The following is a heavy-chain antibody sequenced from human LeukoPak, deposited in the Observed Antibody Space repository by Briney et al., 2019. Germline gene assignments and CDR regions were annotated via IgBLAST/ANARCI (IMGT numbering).Heavy chain of an antibody. CDR2: IYTSGST. CDR3: AVVVPATIGFDAFDI. CDR1: GGSFSGYY. V-gene: IGHV4-59*10. D-gene: IGHD2-2*02. Sequence: SETLSLTCAVYGGSFSGYYWSWIRQPPGKGLEWIGRIYTSGSTNYNPSLKSRVTISVDTSKNQFSLKLSSVTAADTAVYYCAVVVPATIGFDAFDIWGQGTMVTVSS. J-gene: IGHJ3*02.